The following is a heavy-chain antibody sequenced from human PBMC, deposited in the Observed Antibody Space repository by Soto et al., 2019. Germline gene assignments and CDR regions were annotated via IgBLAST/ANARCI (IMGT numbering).Heavy chain of an antibody. CDR3: ARHLGYDSSGYYRNWFDP. CDR2: IYYSGST. CDR1: GGSISSYY. Sequence: SETLSLTCTVSGGSISSYYWSWIRPPPGKGLEWIGYIYYSGSTNYNPSLKSRVTISVDTSKNQFSLKLSSVTAADTAVYYCARHLGYDSSGYYRNWFDPWGQGTLVTVSS. J-gene: IGHJ5*02. V-gene: IGHV4-59*08. D-gene: IGHD3-22*01.